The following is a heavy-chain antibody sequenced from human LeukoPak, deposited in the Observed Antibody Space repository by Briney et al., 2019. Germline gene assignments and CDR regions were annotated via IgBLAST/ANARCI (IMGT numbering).Heavy chain of an antibody. J-gene: IGHJ4*02. CDR1: GFTFSSYG. Sequence: PGGSLRLSCAASGFTFSSYGMSWVRQAPGKGLEWVSAISGSGGSTYYADSVKGRFTISRDNSKNTLYLQMNSLRAEDTAVYYCAKDSSTREQWLLRTLFDYWGQGTLVTVSS. CDR3: AKDSSTREQWLLRTLFDY. CDR2: ISGSGGST. V-gene: IGHV3-23*01. D-gene: IGHD6-19*01.